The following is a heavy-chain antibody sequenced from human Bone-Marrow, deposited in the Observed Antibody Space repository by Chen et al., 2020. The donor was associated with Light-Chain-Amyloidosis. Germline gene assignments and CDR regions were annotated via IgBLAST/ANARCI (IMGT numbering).Heavy chain of an antibody. Sequence: QVQLRQWGAGLLKPSETLSLTCAVYGGSFSGYYWSWIRQPPGKGLEWIGEINHSGSTNYNPSLKSRVTISVDTSKDQFSLKLSSVTAADTAVYYCARAQPYGDVGGGWFDPWGQGTLVTVSS. V-gene: IGHV4-34*01. CDR3: ARAQPYGDVGGGWFDP. CDR1: GGSFSGYY. CDR2: INHSGST. D-gene: IGHD4-17*01. J-gene: IGHJ5*02.